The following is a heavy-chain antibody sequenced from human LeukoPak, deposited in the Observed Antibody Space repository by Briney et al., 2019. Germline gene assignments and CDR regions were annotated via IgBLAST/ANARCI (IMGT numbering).Heavy chain of an antibody. CDR1: GGSISSYY. Sequence: PSETLSLTCTVSGGSISSYYWSWIRQPPGKGLEWIGYMYYSGSTYYNPSLKSRVTISVDTSKNQFSLKLSSVTAADTAVYYCATISGASDYWGQGTLVTVSS. J-gene: IGHJ4*02. V-gene: IGHV4-59*04. CDR2: MYYSGST. CDR3: ATISGASDY. D-gene: IGHD2-15*01.